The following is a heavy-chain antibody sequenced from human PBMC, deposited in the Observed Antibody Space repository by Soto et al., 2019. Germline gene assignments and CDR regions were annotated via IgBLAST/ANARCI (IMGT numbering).Heavy chain of an antibody. CDR1: GYTFTSYG. V-gene: IGHV1-18*01. D-gene: IGHD3-10*01. Sequence: ASLKVSCKASGYTFTSYGISWVRQAPGQGLEWMGWISAYNGNTNYAQKFQGRVTMTTDTSTSTAYMELRSLRSDDTAVYYCARDIGLLWFGELFGYAVIRFTSHWYFDLWGRGTLVTVSS. CDR2: ISAYNGNT. CDR3: ARDIGLLWFGELFGYAVIRFTSHWYFDL. J-gene: IGHJ2*01.